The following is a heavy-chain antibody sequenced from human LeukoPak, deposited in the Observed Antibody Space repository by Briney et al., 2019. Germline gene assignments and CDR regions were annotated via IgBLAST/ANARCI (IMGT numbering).Heavy chain of an antibody. CDR1: GGSISSSSYY. J-gene: IGHJ5*02. CDR2: IYYSGST. D-gene: IGHD4-11*01. Sequence: SETLSLTCTVSGGSISSSSYYWGWIRQPPGKGLEWIGSIYYSGSTYYNPSLKSRVTISVDTSKNQFSLKLSSVTAADTAVYYCASFHDYSNYAKEYWFDPWGQGTLVTVSS. V-gene: IGHV4-39*01. CDR3: ASFHDYSNYAKEYWFDP.